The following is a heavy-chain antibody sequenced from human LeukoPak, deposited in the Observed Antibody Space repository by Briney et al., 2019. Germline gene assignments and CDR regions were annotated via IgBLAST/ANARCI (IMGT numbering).Heavy chain of an antibody. CDR3: VKDLRSNYYGSGSICDY. J-gene: IGHJ4*02. V-gene: IGHV3-9*01. D-gene: IGHD3-10*01. CDR2: ISWNSGSI. Sequence: GGFLRLSCAASGLTFDDYAMHWVRQAPGKGLEWVSGISWNSGSIGYADSVKGRFTISRDNAKNSLYLQMNSLRDEDTALYYCVKDLRSNYYGSGSICDYWGQGTLVTVSS. CDR1: GLTFDDYA.